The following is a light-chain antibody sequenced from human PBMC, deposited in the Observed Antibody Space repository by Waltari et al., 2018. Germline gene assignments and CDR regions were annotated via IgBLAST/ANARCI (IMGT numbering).Light chain of an antibody. Sequence: DIVLTQSPAILSLSPGERVSLSCRASQSVTNYLAWYQQKPGQAPRLLIYDTSNRATGIPARFSGSGFGTDFTLTISSLEPEDFAVYYCQQRRNWPLTFGGGTKVEIK. CDR1: QSVTNY. CDR3: QQRRNWPLT. CDR2: DTS. V-gene: IGKV3-11*01. J-gene: IGKJ4*01.